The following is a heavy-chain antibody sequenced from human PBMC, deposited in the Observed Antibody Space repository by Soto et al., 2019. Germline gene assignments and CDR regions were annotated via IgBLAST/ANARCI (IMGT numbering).Heavy chain of an antibody. Sequence: TPSLTSAFSGGSISGGGYSWSWIRQPPGKGLEWIGYIYHSGSTYYNPSLKSRVTISVDRSKNQFSLKLSSVTAADPAVYYCARVPDRWGQGTLVTVSS. J-gene: IGHJ4*02. CDR1: GGSISGGGYS. CDR2: IYHSGST. V-gene: IGHV4-30-2*01. CDR3: ARVPDR. D-gene: IGHD2-2*01.